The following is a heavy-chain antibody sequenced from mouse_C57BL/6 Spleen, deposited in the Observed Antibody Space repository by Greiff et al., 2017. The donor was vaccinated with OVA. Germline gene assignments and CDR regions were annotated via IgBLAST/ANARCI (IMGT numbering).Heavy chain of an antibody. Sequence: VQLQQSGAELMKPGASVKLSCKATGYTFTGYWIEWVKQRPGHGLEWIGEILPGSGSTTYNEKFKGKATFTADTSSNTAYMQLSSLTTEDSAIYYCARREDDGGAYYAMDYWGQGTSVTVSS. CDR2: ILPGSGST. CDR1: GYTFTGYW. D-gene: IGHD1-2*01. J-gene: IGHJ4*01. CDR3: ARREDDGGAYYAMDY. V-gene: IGHV1-9*01.